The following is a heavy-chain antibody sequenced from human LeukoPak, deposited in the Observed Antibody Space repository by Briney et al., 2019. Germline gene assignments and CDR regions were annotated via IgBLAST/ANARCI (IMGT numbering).Heavy chain of an antibody. J-gene: IGHJ6*02. D-gene: IGHD1-26*01. CDR2: IIPIFGTA. CDR1: GYTFTTYD. CDR3: ARGWELLKYSYYYYGMDV. Sequence: SVKVSCKASGYTFTTYDMNWVRQAPGQGLEWMGGIIPIFGTANYAQKFQGRVTITADESTSTAYMELSSLRSEDTAVYYCARGWELLKYSYYYYGMDVWGQGTTVTVSS. V-gene: IGHV1-69*13.